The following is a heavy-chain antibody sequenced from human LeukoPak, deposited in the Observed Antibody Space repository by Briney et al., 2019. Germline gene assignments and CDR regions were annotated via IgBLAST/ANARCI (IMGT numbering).Heavy chain of an antibody. CDR3: ARDFPGDYYYYYYMDV. CDR2: IKQDGSEK. CDR1: GFTFSSYW. J-gene: IGHJ6*03. D-gene: IGHD1-14*01. Sequence: GGSLRLSCAASGFTFSSYWMSWVRQAPGKGLEWVANIKQDGSEKYYVDSVKGRFTISRDNAKNSLYLQMNSLRAEDTAVYYCARDFPGDYYYYYYMDVWGKGTTVTVSS. V-gene: IGHV3-7*01.